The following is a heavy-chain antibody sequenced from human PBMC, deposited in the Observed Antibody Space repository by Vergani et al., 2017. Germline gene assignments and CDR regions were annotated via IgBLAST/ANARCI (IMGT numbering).Heavy chain of an antibody. V-gene: IGHV4-30-4*08. CDR1: GGSISSGDYY. D-gene: IGHD3-9*01. CDR2: IYYSGST. CDR3: AGNDIWTGYYYCGMDV. J-gene: IGHJ6*02. Sequence: QVQLQESGPGLVKPSKTLSLTCTVSGGSISSGDYYWSWIRQPPGKGLEWIGYIYYSGSTYYNPSLKSRVTISVDTSKNQFSLKLSSVTAADTAVYYCAGNDIWTGYYYCGMDVWGQGTTVTVSS.